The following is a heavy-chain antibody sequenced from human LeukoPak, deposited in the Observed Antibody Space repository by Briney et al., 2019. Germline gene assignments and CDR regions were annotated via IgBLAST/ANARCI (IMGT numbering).Heavy chain of an antibody. D-gene: IGHD3-22*01. CDR2: IDHSGST. CDR3: ARLKPMIVQAYGFRPREGTTYCFDY. CDR1: GGSFSGYY. V-gene: IGHV4-34*01. Sequence: SETLSLTCAVYGGSFSGYYWSWIRQPPGKGLEWIGEIDHSGSTNYNPSLKSRVTISVDTSRNQFSLNLSSVTAADTAFYCARLKPMIVQAYGFRPREGTTYCFDYWGQGTLVTVSS. J-gene: IGHJ4*02.